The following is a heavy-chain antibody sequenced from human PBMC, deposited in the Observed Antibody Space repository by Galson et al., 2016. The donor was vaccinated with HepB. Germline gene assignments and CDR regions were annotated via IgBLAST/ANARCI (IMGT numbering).Heavy chain of an antibody. D-gene: IGHD3-22*01. CDR3: ARDLGHYYDSSGYYYFDS. CDR1: GGSISSGHYY. V-gene: IGHV4-30-4*01. Sequence: TLSLTCTVSGGSISSGHYYWSWIRQPPGKGLEWIGYISYSGSTYYNPSLKSRLTVSLDTSKNQLSLNLISVTAADTAVYYCARDLGHYYDSSGYYYFDSWGQGTLVTVSS. CDR2: ISYSGST. J-gene: IGHJ4*02.